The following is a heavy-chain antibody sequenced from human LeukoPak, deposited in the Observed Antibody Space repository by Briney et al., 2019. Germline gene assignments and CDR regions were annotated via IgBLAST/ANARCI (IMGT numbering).Heavy chain of an antibody. J-gene: IGHJ3*02. D-gene: IGHD4-23*01. CDR1: GFTFSSYA. CDR3: AREQDYGGNHDAFDI. Sequence: AGSLRLPCAASGFTFSSYAMSWVRQAPGKGLEWVSAISGSGESTYYEDSVKGPFTISRDNAKNALYLQMNSLRAEDTAVYYCAREQDYGGNHDAFDIWGQGTMVTVSS. V-gene: IGHV3-23*01. CDR2: ISGSGEST.